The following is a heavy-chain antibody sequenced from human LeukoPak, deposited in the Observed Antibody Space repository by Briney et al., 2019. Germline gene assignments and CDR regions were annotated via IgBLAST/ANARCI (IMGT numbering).Heavy chain of an antibody. J-gene: IGHJ4*02. CDR1: GFTFGTYD. V-gene: IGHV3-23*01. D-gene: IGHD3/OR15-3a*01. Sequence: GGSLRLSCAASGFTFGTYDMSWVRQPPGKGLEWVSTLACLDSSCTEYYSDSVKGRFSISRDKSRSTLSLQLNSLRVEDTAMYYCVRDSEGSFDSWGQGTLVTVSS. CDR3: VRDSEGSFDS. CDR2: CLDSSCTE.